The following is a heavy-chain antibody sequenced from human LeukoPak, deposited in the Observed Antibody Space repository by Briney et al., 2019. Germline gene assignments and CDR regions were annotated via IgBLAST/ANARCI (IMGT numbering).Heavy chain of an antibody. D-gene: IGHD2-2*02. J-gene: IGHJ4*02. CDR3: ARRRHGYCSTNTCYR. CDR1: GGSIGSSNYY. Sequence: SEALSLTCTVSGGSIGSSNYYWGWIRQSPGKGLEWIGSIYYSGSTYYNPSLKSRVTISVDTSKNQFSLKLSSVTAADTAVYYCARRRHGYCSTNTCYRWGQGILVTVSS. V-gene: IGHV4-39*01. CDR2: IYYSGST.